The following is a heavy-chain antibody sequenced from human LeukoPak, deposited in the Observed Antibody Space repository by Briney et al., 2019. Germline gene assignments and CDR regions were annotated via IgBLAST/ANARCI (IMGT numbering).Heavy chain of an antibody. CDR2: ISGSGDNT. V-gene: IGHV3-23*01. CDR3: AKRSGYPTGWFFDF. CDR1: GFSFSSYA. J-gene: IGHJ4*02. D-gene: IGHD6-19*01. Sequence: GGSLKLSCAASGFSFSSYAMSWVRQAPGKGLEWVSSISGSGDNTYYAESVRGRFTISRKNSKNTLFLQMNSLRAEETAVFYCAKRSGYPTGWFFDFWGQGTLVTVSS.